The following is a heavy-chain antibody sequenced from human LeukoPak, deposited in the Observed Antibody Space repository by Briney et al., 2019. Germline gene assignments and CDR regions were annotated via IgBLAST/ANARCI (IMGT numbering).Heavy chain of an antibody. D-gene: IGHD6-19*01. V-gene: IGHV3-30-3*01. CDR1: GFTFSGYA. Sequence: GGSLRLSCAASGFTFSGYAMHWVRQAPGKGLEWVAVISYDGSNEYYADSVKGRFTISRDNAKNTLYLQMNSLRTEDTAVYYCARRHLPVDGTGRDDYWGEGTLVTVSS. CDR2: ISYDGSNE. J-gene: IGHJ4*02. CDR3: ARRHLPVDGTGRDDY.